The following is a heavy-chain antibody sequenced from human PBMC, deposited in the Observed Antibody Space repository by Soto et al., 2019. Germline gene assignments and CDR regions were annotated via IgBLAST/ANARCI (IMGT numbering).Heavy chain of an antibody. V-gene: IGHV3-33*01. CDR3: ARDQYCSTDRCYSPPLDY. CDR2: IWYDGSNK. Sequence: PGGSLRLSCEASGFTFSTYGMHWVRQAPGKGLEWVAVIWYDGSNKYYEDSVKGRFTISRDNSENTLYLQMNSLRAEDTAVYYSARDQYCSTDRCYSPPLDYWGQGTLVTVSS. CDR1: GFTFSTYG. J-gene: IGHJ4*02. D-gene: IGHD2-2*02.